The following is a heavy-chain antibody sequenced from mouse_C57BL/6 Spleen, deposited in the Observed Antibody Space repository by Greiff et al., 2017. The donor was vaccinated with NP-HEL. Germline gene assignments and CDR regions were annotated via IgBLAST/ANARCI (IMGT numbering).Heavy chain of an antibody. D-gene: IGHD1-1*01. CDR2: IHPNSGST. Sequence: QVQLQQPGAELVKPGASVKLSCKASGYTFTSYWMHWVKQRPGQGLEWIGMIHPNSGSTNYNEKFKSKATLTVDKSSSTAYMQLSSLTSEDSAVYYCARGTTVVATGNAMDYWGQGTSVTVSS. CDR3: ARGTTVVATGNAMDY. CDR1: GYTFTSYW. V-gene: IGHV1-64*01. J-gene: IGHJ4*01.